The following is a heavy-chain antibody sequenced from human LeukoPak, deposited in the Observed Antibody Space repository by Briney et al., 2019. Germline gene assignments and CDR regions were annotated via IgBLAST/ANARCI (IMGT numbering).Heavy chain of an antibody. J-gene: IGHJ4*02. Sequence: GGSLRLSCAASGFTFSSYAMSWVRQAPGKGLEWVSAISGSGGSTYYADSVKGRFTISRDNSKNTLYLQMNSLRAEDTAVYYCAKHQPRITMIVVVPEPLFDYWGQGTLVTVSS. CDR1: GFTFSSYA. CDR3: AKHQPRITMIVVVPEPLFDY. D-gene: IGHD3-22*01. CDR2: ISGSGGST. V-gene: IGHV3-23*01.